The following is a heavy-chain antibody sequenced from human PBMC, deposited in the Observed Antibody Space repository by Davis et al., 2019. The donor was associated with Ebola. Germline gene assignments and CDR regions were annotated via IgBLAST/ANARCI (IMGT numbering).Heavy chain of an antibody. CDR3: AKDDYYGSGSYYPYYYGMDV. J-gene: IGHJ6*02. D-gene: IGHD3-10*01. Sequence: GESLKISCAASGFTFSSYSMNWVRQAPGKGLEWVSYISSSSSTIYYADSVKGRFTISRDNSKNTLYLQMNSLRAEDTVVYYCAKDDYYGSGSYYPYYYGMDVWGQGTTVTVSS. CDR2: ISSSSSTI. V-gene: IGHV3-48*01. CDR1: GFTFSSYS.